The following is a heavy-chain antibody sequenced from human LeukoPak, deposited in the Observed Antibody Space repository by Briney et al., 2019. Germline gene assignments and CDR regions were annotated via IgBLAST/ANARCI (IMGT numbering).Heavy chain of an antibody. D-gene: IGHD5-12*01. CDR3: ARERIVATTQHYYYFGMDV. CDR1: GFTFSSYA. Sequence: GGSLRLSCAASGFTFSSYAMSWVRQAPGKGLEWVSSISSSSIYIYYADSVKGRFTISRDNAKNSLYLQMNSLRAEDTAVYYCARERIVATTQHYYYFGMDVWGQGATVTVSS. V-gene: IGHV3-21*01. J-gene: IGHJ6*02. CDR2: ISSSSIYI.